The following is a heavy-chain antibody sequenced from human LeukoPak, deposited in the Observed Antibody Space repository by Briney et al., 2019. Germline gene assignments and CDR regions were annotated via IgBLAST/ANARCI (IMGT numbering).Heavy chain of an antibody. J-gene: IGHJ1*01. CDR1: GFIFGRDS. V-gene: IGHV3-48*01. D-gene: IGHD2-2*01. Sequence: GGSLRLSCAASGFIFGRDSMNWVRQAPGRGLEWISYISRDSDIRYYADSVRGRFHISRDNARNSLYLQMNSLRADDTAMYYCATYSSSNGREFQYWGQGTLVTVSS. CDR3: ATYSSSNGREFQY. CDR2: ISRDSDIR.